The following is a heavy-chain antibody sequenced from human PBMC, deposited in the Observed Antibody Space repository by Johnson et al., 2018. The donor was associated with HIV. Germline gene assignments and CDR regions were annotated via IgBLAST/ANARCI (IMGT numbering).Heavy chain of an antibody. Sequence: VQLVESGGDLVQRGGSLRLSCAASGFSVSSNYMSWVRQAPGKGLECVSVIYSGGTTYYTDSVRGRFTISRDKSKNTVYLQMNSLKVEDTAMYYCARDRSFDLWGPGRMVTVSS. CDR3: ARDRSFDL. CDR2: IYSGGTT. V-gene: IGHV3-66*02. CDR1: GFSVSSNY. J-gene: IGHJ3*01.